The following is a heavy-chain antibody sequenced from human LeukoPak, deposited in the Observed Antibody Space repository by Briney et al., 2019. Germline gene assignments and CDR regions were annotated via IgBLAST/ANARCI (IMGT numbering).Heavy chain of an antibody. CDR1: GFTFSRSA. V-gene: IGHV3-15*01. CDR3: TTGRGAFDI. D-gene: IGHD3-10*01. Sequence: GSLRLSCVASGFTFSRSAMHWVRQAPGKGLEWVGRIKSRTDGGTTDYAAPVKGRFTISRDDSKTTLDLQMNSLKTEDTAVYYCTTGRGAFDIWGQGTMVTVSS. CDR2: IKSRTDGGTT. J-gene: IGHJ3*02.